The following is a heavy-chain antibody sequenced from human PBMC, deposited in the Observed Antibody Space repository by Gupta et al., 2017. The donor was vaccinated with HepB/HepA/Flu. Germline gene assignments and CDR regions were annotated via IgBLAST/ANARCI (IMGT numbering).Heavy chain of an antibody. CDR3: ASRQVPSLNSNRYYYGMDV. CDR2: FDPEDGET. V-gene: IGHV1-24*01. J-gene: IGHJ6*02. CDR1: GYTLTELS. Sequence: QVQLVQSGAEVKKPGASVKVSCKVSGYTLTELSMHWVRQAPGKGLEWMGGFDPEDGETIYAQKFQGRVTMTEDTSTDTAYMELRSLRSEETAVYYGASRQVPSLNSNRYYYGMDVWGQGTTVTVSS. D-gene: IGHD4-11*01.